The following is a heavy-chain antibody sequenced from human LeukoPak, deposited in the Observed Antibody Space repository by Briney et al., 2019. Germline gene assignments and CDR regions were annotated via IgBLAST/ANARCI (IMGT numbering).Heavy chain of an antibody. Sequence: ASVKVPCKASGYTFTSYGISWVRQAPGQGLEWMGWISPYNGNTNYVEKLQGRVTMTTDTTTSTAYMELRSLRSDDTAVYYCARDLRYFDSATNFDYWGQGTLVTVSS. J-gene: IGHJ4*02. CDR3: ARDLRYFDSATNFDY. D-gene: IGHD3-9*01. CDR1: GYTFTSYG. V-gene: IGHV1-18*01. CDR2: ISPYNGNT.